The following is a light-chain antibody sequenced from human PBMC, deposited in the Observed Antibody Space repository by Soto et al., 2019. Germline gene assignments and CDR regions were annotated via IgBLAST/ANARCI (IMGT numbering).Light chain of an antibody. CDR3: FSYAGSSTYV. CDR1: SSDVGGYNY. J-gene: IGLJ1*01. Sequence: QSVLTQPASVSGSPGQSITISCTGTSSDVGGYNYVSWYQQHPGKAPKLMIYEVSNRPSGVSNRFSGSKSGNTASLTISGLQAEDEADYYCFSYAGSSTYVFGTGTKLTVL. CDR2: EVS. V-gene: IGLV2-14*01.